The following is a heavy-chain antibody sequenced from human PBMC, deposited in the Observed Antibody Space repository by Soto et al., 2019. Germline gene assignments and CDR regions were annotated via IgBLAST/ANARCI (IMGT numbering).Heavy chain of an antibody. CDR1: GGIFSNHA. J-gene: IGHJ4*02. CDR3: TRGPDYEGYFDF. D-gene: IGHD4-17*01. V-gene: IGHV1-69*12. Sequence: QVQLVQSGAEVKKPGSSVKVSCRASGGIFSNHAVGWVRQAPGQGLEWMGGIILPFGTANYAQKFQGRVTITADESRATTYMEFSSLRFEDTAVYYCTRGPDYEGYFDFWGQGTLVTVSS. CDR2: IILPFGTA.